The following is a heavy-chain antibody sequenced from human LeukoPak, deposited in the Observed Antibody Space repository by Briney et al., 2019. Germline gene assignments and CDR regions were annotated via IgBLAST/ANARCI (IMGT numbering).Heavy chain of an antibody. V-gene: IGHV1-18*01. Sequence: ASVKVSCKASGYTFTSYGISWVRQAPGQGREWMGWISAYNGNTNYAQKLQGRVTMTTDTSTSTAYMELRSLRSDDTAVYYCARVRQGDYGKYYFDYWGQGTLVTVSS. D-gene: IGHD4-17*01. CDR2: ISAYNGNT. CDR3: ARVRQGDYGKYYFDY. CDR1: GYTFTSYG. J-gene: IGHJ4*02.